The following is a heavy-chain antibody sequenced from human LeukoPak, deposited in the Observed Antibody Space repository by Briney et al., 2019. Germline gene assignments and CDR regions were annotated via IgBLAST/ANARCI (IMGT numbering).Heavy chain of an antibody. V-gene: IGHV3-11*04. Sequence: GGSLRLSCAASGFTFSDHYMTWIRQAPGKGLDWLSYISSSGSTIYYVDSVKGRFTISRDNANNSLYLRMNSLRAEDTAVYYCARVLMVRGTSHAFDFWGRGTMVTVSS. D-gene: IGHD3-10*01. CDR3: ARVLMVRGTSHAFDF. J-gene: IGHJ3*01. CDR2: ISSSGSTI. CDR1: GFTFSDHY.